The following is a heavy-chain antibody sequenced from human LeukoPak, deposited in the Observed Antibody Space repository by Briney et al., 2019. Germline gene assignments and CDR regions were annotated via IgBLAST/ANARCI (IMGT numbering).Heavy chain of an antibody. V-gene: IGHV4-59*01. D-gene: IGHD3-22*01. CDR2: IYYSGST. CDR3: ARSRAPYYYDSSGYYWPPYYYGMDV. J-gene: IGHJ6*02. Sequence: SETLSLTCTVSGGSISSYYWSWIRQPPGKGLEWIGYIYYSGSTNYNPSLKSRVTISVDTSKNQFSLKLSSVTAADTAVYYCARSRAPYYYDSSGYYWPPYYYGMDVWGQGTTVTVSS. CDR1: GGSISSYY.